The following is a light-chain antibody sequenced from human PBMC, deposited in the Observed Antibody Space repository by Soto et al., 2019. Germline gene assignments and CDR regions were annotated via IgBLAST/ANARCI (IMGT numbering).Light chain of an antibody. Sequence: ELVLTQSPATLSVSPGARATLSCRASQTVTHNFLAWYQQKPGQAPRLLMNDVSTRASGIPARFSVSGSGKEFTLTIGSLPSEDSAAYYCAQYCAWPLTFGGGTKVEIK. CDR1: QTVTHN. CDR3: AQYCAWPLT. J-gene: IGKJ4*01. V-gene: IGKV3-15*01. CDR2: DVS.